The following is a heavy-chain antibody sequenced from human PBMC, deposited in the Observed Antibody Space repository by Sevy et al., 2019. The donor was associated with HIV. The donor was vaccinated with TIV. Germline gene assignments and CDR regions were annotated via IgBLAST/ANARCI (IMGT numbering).Heavy chain of an antibody. D-gene: IGHD6-13*01. Sequence: SETLSLTCAVYGGSFSGYYWSWIRQPPGKGLEWIGEINHSGSTNYNPSLKSRVTISVDTSKNQFSLKLSSVTAAVTAVYYCARLEIAAAGNNWFDPWGQGTLVTVSS. CDR1: GGSFSGYY. CDR3: ARLEIAAAGNNWFDP. J-gene: IGHJ5*02. V-gene: IGHV4-34*01. CDR2: INHSGST.